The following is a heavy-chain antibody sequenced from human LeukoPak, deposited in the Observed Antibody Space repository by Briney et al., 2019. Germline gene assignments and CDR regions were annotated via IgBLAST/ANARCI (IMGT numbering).Heavy chain of an antibody. D-gene: IGHD4-17*01. J-gene: IGHJ4*02. CDR2: ISFDGSNK. Sequence: GGSLRLSCAASGFTFSSYGMHWVRQAPAQGLGWVAIISFDGSNKYYADSVKGRFTISTDNSKNTLYLQMNSLRAEDTAVYYCAKSTTVTQRGYFDYWGQGTLVTVSS. CDR3: AKSTTVTQRGYFDY. CDR1: GFTFSSYG. V-gene: IGHV3-30*18.